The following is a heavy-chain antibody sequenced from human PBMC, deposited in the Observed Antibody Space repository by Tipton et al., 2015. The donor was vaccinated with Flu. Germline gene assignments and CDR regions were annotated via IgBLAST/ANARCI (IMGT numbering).Heavy chain of an antibody. V-gene: IGHV3-48*03. CDR1: GFTFNSYE. CDR3: ARVIPEFVAGLSY. J-gene: IGHJ4*02. D-gene: IGHD6-19*01. CDR2: ITPSGSTK. Sequence: VQSGGSLRLSCAVSGFTFNSYEMNWVRQAPGKGLEWVSHITPSGSTKYYADAVRGRFTISRDNAKNSLYLQMNSLGAEDTAIYYCARVIPEFVAGLSYWGQGLLVSVSS.